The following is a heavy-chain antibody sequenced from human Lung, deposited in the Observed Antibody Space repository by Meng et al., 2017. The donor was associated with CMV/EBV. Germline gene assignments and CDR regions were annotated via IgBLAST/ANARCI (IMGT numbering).Heavy chain of an antibody. CDR1: GYTFSDFY. J-gene: IGHJ6*01. V-gene: IGHV3-11*04. Sequence: GGSXRLXCAAPGYTFSDFYMSWIRQAPGKGLEWVANIGTSESSKCYVDYVKGRFTVSRDNTKNSLYLQMNTLTVEDTAAYYCARAGGATAGDFYGMEVWGQGNXVTVSS. D-gene: IGHD1-26*01. CDR2: IGTSESSK. CDR3: ARAGGATAGDFYGMEV.